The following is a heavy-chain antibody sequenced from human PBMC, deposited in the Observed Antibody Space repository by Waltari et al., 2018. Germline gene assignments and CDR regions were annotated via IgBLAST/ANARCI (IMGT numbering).Heavy chain of an antibody. V-gene: IGHV4-34*01. D-gene: IGHD6-19*01. CDR2: INHSGST. CDR3: ARGNPSRAVAGTKGAFDI. CDR1: GGSFSGYY. J-gene: IGHJ3*02. Sequence: QVQLQQWGAGLLKPSETLSLTCAVYGGSFSGYYCSWSRQPPGKGLEWIGEINHSGSTNYNPSLKSRVTISVDTSKNQFSLKLSSVTAADTAVYYCARGNPSRAVAGTKGAFDIWGQGTMVTVSS.